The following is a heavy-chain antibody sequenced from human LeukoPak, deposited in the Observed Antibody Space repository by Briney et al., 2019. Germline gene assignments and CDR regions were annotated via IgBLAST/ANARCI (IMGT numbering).Heavy chain of an antibody. CDR2: ISDTSTYI. CDR1: GFTFSSIT. D-gene: IGHD6-19*01. V-gene: IGHV3-21*01. CDR3: ARDPDRYSSGWYFDP. J-gene: IGHJ5*02. Sequence: GGSLSLSCAASGFTFSSITWNWVRQAPGKGLEWVPTISDTSTYIYYEDSVKGRFTISRDNAKNSLYLQMNSLRAEDTAVYYCARDPDRYSSGWYFDPWGQGTLVTVSS.